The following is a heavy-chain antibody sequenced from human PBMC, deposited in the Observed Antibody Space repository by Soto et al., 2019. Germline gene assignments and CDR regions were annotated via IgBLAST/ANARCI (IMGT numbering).Heavy chain of an antibody. CDR3: ARLGSSSVSRYYYGMDV. CDR2: IDPSDSYT. J-gene: IGHJ6*02. D-gene: IGHD6-6*01. Sequence: PGESLKISCKGSGYSFTSYWISWVRQMPGKGLEWMGRIDPSDSYTNYSPSFQGHVTISADKSISTAYLQWSSLKASDTAMYYCARLGSSSVSRYYYGMDVWGQGTTVTVLL. V-gene: IGHV5-10-1*01. CDR1: GYSFTSYW.